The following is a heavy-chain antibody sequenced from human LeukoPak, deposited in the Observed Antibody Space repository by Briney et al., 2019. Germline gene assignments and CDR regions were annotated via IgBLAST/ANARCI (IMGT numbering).Heavy chain of an antibody. CDR3: AAWGLHNY. D-gene: IGHD5-24*01. CDR1: GFDFSAYW. J-gene: IGHJ4*02. V-gene: IGHV3-7*01. Sequence: RGSLRLSCSASGFDFSAYWMNWVRQAPGKGPEWVANINLSGSAQLYVDSVEGRCTISRDNAKSSLYLQMNGLRVEDTAVYYCAAWGLHNYWGQGTLVTVSS. CDR2: INLSGSAQ.